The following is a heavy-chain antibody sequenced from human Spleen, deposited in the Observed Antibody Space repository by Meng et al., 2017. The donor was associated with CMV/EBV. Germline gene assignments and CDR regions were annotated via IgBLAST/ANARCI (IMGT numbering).Heavy chain of an antibody. J-gene: IGHJ5*02. Sequence: YTCTSYGISWVRQAPGQGLEWMGWISAYNGNTNYAQKLQGRVTMTTDTSTSTAYMELRSLRSDDTAVYYCARVGSTTIFGVGDNWFDPWGQGTLVTVSS. CDR3: ARVGSTTIFGVGDNWFDP. CDR1: YTCTSYG. CDR2: ISAYNGNT. V-gene: IGHV1-18*01. D-gene: IGHD3-3*01.